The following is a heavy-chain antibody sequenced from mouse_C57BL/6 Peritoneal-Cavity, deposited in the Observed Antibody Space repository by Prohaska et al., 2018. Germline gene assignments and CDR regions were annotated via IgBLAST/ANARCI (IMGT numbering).Heavy chain of an antibody. CDR3: ARRDYGSSPAWFAY. CDR1: GYTFTSYW. D-gene: IGHD1-1*01. V-gene: IGHV1-64*01. CDR2: IHPNSGST. J-gene: IGHJ3*01. Sequence: GAVLVKPGASVKLSCKASGYTFTSYWMHWVKQRTGQGLEWIGMIHPNSGSTNYNEKFKSKATLTVDKSSSTAYMQLSSLTSEDSAVYYCARRDYGSSPAWFAYWGQGTVVTVYA.